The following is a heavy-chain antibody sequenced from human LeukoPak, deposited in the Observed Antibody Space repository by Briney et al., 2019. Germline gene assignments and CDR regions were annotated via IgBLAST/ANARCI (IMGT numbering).Heavy chain of an antibody. CDR2: IYYSGST. V-gene: IGHV4-59*01. Sequence: SETLSLTCTVSGGSISSYYWSWIRQPPGKGLEWIGYIYYSGSTNYNPSLKSRVTISVDTSKNQFSLKLSSVTAADTAVYYCAREHRTLYYFDYWGQGTLVTVSS. D-gene: IGHD1-14*01. CDR3: AREHRTLYYFDY. CDR1: GGSISSYY. J-gene: IGHJ4*02.